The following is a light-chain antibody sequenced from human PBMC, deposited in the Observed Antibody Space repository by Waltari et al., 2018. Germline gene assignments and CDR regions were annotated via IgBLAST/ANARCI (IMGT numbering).Light chain of an antibody. V-gene: IGKV4-1*01. CDR1: ESLFHADNNKNF. CDR2: WAS. Sequence: IVMTQSPDSLAVSLGERDTITCKSSESLFHADNNKNFLAWFQQRPCLSPRLLIYWASSRESGVPDRFTGGWSGTDFTLTINNVQPEDVAIYHCQQYGSTSEYTFGQGTRLEIK. CDR3: QQYGSTSEYT. J-gene: IGKJ2*01.